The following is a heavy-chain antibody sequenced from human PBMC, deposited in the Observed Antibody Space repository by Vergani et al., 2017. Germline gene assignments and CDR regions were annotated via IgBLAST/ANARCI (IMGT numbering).Heavy chain of an antibody. D-gene: IGHD3-22*01. CDR1: AYTFTNYY. CDR2: INPKSGRT. J-gene: IGHJ4*02. CDR3: VRENDSSGYLAY. V-gene: IGHV1-2*02. Sequence: QVQLLQSGAEVKKPGTSVRVSCQASAYTFTNYYLHWVRQAPGQGLEWMGWINPKSGRTRYAQRFQGRVTMTRDTSINTGYMELDSLRSDDTAVYYCVRENDSSGYLAYWGQGRLVTVSS.